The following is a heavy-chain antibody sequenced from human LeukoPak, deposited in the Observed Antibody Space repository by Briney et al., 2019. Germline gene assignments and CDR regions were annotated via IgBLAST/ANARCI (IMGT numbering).Heavy chain of an antibody. Sequence: SETLSLTCAVYGGSFSGYYWSWIRQPPGKGLEWIGEINHSGSTNYNPSLKSRVTISVDTSKNQFSLKLSSVTAADTAVYYCARVGGRYCSSTSCYRMVCAIIAFDIWGQGTMVTVSS. CDR3: ARVGGRYCSSTSCYRMVCAIIAFDI. CDR2: INHSGST. J-gene: IGHJ3*02. CDR1: GGSFSGYY. D-gene: IGHD2-2*01. V-gene: IGHV4-34*01.